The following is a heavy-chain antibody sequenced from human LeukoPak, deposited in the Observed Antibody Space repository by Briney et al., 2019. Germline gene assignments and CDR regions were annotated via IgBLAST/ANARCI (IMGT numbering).Heavy chain of an antibody. J-gene: IGHJ4*02. CDR2: IGGSGGST. V-gene: IGHV3-23*01. D-gene: IGHD3-10*01. Sequence: GGSLRLSCAASGFTFSSYAMSWVRQAPGKGLEWVSAIGGSGGSTYYADSVKGRFTISRDNSKNTLYLQMNSLRAEDMAVYYCAKDSEYYYGSGSYYSYYFDYWGQGTLVTVSS. CDR3: AKDSEYYYGSGSYYSYYFDY. CDR1: GFTFSSYA.